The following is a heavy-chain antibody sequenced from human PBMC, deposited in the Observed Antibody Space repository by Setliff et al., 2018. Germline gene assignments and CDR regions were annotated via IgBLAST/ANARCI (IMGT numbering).Heavy chain of an antibody. V-gene: IGHV3-7*03. J-gene: IGHJ4*02. CDR2: IKEDGSEK. Sequence: PGGSLRLSCAASGFTFSKYWMSWVRQAPGKGPEWVANIKEDGSEKYYVDSVKGRFTISRDNAKNSLYLEMNNLKVEDTAIYYCAKDYRRDGDWDIDYWGQGTLVTVSS. CDR3: AKDYRRDGDWDIDY. D-gene: IGHD3-16*02. CDR1: GFTFSKYW.